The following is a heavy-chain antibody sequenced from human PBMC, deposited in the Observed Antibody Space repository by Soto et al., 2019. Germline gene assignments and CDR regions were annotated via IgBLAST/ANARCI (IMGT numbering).Heavy chain of an antibody. CDR1: GGSISRYY. D-gene: IGHD6-19*01. J-gene: IGHJ4*02. CDR2: IYYSGST. Sequence: SETLSLTCTVSGGSISRYYWSWTRQPPGKGLEWIGYIYYSGSTNYNPSLKSRVTISVDTSKNQFSLKLSSVTAADTAVYYCARGGWKLFDYWGQGTLVTVSS. V-gene: IGHV4-59*01. CDR3: ARGGWKLFDY.